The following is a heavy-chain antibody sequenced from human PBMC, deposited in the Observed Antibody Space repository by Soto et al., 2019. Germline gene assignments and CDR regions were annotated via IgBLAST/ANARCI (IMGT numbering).Heavy chain of an antibody. D-gene: IGHD4-17*01. V-gene: IGHV4-59*01. Sequence: SETLSLTCTVSGGSISSYYWSWIRQPPGKGLEWIGYIYYSGSTNYNPSLKSRVTISVDTSKNQFSLKLSSVTAADTAVYYCARVGYGDYETYYYYMDVWGKGTTVTVSS. CDR2: IYYSGST. CDR3: ARVGYGDYETYYYYMDV. J-gene: IGHJ6*03. CDR1: GGSISSYY.